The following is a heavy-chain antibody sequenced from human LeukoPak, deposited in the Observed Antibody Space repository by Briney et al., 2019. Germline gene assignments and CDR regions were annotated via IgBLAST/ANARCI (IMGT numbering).Heavy chain of an antibody. Sequence: SETLSLTCAVSGYFISSGYYWGWIRQPPGKGLEWIGSIYHSGSTYYNPSLKSRVTISVDTSKNQFSLKLSSVTAADTAVYYCAGDAIGPDYGDQAVVDYWGQGTLVTVSS. J-gene: IGHJ4*02. CDR1: GYFISSGYY. V-gene: IGHV4-38-2*02. CDR3: AGDAIGPDYGDQAVVDY. D-gene: IGHD4-17*01. CDR2: IYHSGST.